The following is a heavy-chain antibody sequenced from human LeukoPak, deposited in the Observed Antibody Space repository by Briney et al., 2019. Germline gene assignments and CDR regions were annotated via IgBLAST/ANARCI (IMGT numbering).Heavy chain of an antibody. CDR1: GGSISNY. V-gene: IGHV4-59*01. D-gene: IGHD1-26*01. CDR3: ARDVGATPGYFDY. Sequence: PSETLYLTCTVSGGSISNYWSWIRQPPGKGLEWIGYIYYSGSTNYNPSLKSRVTISVDTSKNQFSLKLSSVTAADTAVYYCARDVGATPGYFDYWGQGTLVTVSS. CDR2: IYYSGST. J-gene: IGHJ4*02.